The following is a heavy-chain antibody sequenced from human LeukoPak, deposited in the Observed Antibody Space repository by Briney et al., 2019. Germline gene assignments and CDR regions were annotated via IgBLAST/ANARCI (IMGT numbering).Heavy chain of an antibody. CDR3: ARTPTYCGGDCYYFDP. CDR1: GGSISSSNW. D-gene: IGHD2-21*02. Sequence: PSETLSLTCAVSGGSISSSNWWSWVRQPPGKGLEWIGYIHHTGSTYYNPSLKSRVTISVDRSKNQFSLKLSSVTAADTAMYFCARTPTYCGGDCYYFDPWGQGTLVTVSS. CDR2: IHHTGST. V-gene: IGHV4-4*02. J-gene: IGHJ5*02.